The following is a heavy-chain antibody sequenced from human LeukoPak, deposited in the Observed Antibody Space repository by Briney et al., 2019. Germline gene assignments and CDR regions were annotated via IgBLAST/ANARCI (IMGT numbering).Heavy chain of an antibody. V-gene: IGHV3-30*02. D-gene: IGHD5-18*01. CDR3: AKGQSYVSYFDY. CDR2: IRYDGTNK. J-gene: IGHJ4*02. Sequence: GGSLRLSCAASGFTFNSYGMHWVRQAPGKGLEWVAFIRYDGTNKYYADSVKGRFTISRDNSKNTLYLQMNSLRAEDTAVYYCAKGQSYVSYFDYWGQGTLVTVSS. CDR1: GFTFNSYG.